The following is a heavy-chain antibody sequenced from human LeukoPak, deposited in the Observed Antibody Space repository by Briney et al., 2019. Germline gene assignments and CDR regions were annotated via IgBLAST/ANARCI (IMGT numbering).Heavy chain of an antibody. CDR1: GFTLSTNW. D-gene: IGHD2-8*01. CDR2: IKQDGSEK. CDR3: AKAGNGFHY. J-gene: IGHJ4*02. Sequence: GGSLRLSCAASGFTLSTNWMSWLRQAPGKGLEWVANIKQDGSEKKYVASVKGRFTISRDNAKRSLYLQMNSLRVEDTALYYCAKAGNGFHYWGQGALVTVSS. V-gene: IGHV3-7*01.